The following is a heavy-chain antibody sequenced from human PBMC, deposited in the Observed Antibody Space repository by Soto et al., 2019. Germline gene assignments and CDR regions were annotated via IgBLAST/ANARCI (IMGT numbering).Heavy chain of an antibody. J-gene: IGHJ4*02. CDR1: GYTLTELS. CDR3: ATGSAFVRLHLGALSCPFDY. CDR2: FDPEDGET. Sequence: ASVKVSCKVSGYTLTELSMHWVRQAPGKGLEWMGGFDPEDGETIYAQKFQGRVTMTEDTSTDTAYMELSSLRSEDTAVYYCATGSAFVRLHLGALSCPFDYWGQGTLVTVSS. D-gene: IGHD3-16*02. V-gene: IGHV1-24*01.